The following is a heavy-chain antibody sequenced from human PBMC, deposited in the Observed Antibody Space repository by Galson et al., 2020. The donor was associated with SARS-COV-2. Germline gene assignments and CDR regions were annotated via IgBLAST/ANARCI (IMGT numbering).Heavy chain of an antibody. V-gene: IGHV2-26*01. CDR1: GFSLSNARMG. Sequence: SGPTLVKPTETLTLTCTVSGFSLSNARMGVSWIRQPPGKALEWLAHIFSNDEKSYSTSLKSRLTISKDTTKSQVVLTMTNMDPVDTATYYCARVCGSGGYYKVDAFDIWGQGTMVTVSS. CDR2: IFSNDEK. J-gene: IGHJ3*02. D-gene: IGHD3-10*01. CDR3: ARVCGSGGYYKVDAFDI.